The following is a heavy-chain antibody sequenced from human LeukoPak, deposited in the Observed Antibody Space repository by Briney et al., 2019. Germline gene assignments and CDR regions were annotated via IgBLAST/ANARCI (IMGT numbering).Heavy chain of an antibody. V-gene: IGHV4-34*01. J-gene: IGHJ4*02. CDR3: ARLLGTGVCYFDY. CDR1: GGSFSGYY. Sequence: PSETLSLTCAVYGGSFSGYYWSWIRQPPAKGLEWIGEINHSGSTNYNPSLKSRVTISVDTSKNQFSLKLSSVTAADTAVYYCARLLGTGVCYFDYWGQGTLVTVSS. CDR2: INHSGST. D-gene: IGHD2-8*01.